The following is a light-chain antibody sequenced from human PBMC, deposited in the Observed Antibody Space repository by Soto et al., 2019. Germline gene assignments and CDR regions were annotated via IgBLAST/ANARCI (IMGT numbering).Light chain of an antibody. CDR3: QQSYSTIT. CDR1: QSISSY. Sequence: VQMTQSPSSLSASVGDRVTITCRASQSISSYLNWYRQKPGKAPKLLIYAASSLQSGVPSRFSGSGSGTDFTLTISSLQPEDFATYYCQQSYSTITFGQGTRLEIK. CDR2: AAS. J-gene: IGKJ5*01. V-gene: IGKV1-39*01.